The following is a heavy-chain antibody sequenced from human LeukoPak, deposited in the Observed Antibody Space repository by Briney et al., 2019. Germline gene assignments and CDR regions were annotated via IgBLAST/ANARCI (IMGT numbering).Heavy chain of an antibody. D-gene: IGHD5-24*01. V-gene: IGHV4-59*01. CDR3: ARDADRDGYFVNWSDP. CDR1: GGSISSYY. Sequence: PSETLSLTCTVSGGSISSYYWSWIRQPPGKGLEWIGYIYYSGSTNYNPSLKSRVTISVDTSKNQFSLKLSSVTAADTAVYYCARDADRDGYFVNWSDPWGQGTLVTVSS. CDR2: IYYSGST. J-gene: IGHJ5*02.